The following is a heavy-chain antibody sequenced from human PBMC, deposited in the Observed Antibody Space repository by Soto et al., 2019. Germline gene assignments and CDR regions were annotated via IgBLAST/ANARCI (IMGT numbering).Heavy chain of an antibody. J-gene: IGHJ6*02. V-gene: IGHV1-8*01. CDR2: MNPNSGNT. CDR1: GYTFTSYD. D-gene: IGHD7-27*01. Sequence: SSVKVSCKASGYTFTSYDINWVRQATGQGLEWMGWMNPNSGNTGYAQKFQGRVTMTRNTSISTAYMELSSLRSEDTAVSSCAGGEVSGDSGRWDYYYGMDVWGQGTTVTVSS. CDR3: AGGEVSGDSGRWDYYYGMDV.